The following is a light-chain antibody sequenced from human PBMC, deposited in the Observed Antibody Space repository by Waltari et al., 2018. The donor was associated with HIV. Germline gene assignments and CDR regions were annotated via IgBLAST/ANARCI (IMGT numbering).Light chain of an antibody. V-gene: IGLV3-25*03. CDR1: ALPKQH. J-gene: IGLJ3*02. CDR2: KDT. CDR3: QSADSGGFHWV. Sequence: SYELTQPPSASVSPGQTATITCSGDALPKQHAFWYQQRPGQAPLLLIYKDTERPSGIPERFSGSTSGATVTLTISGVQAEDEADYYCQSADSGGFHWVFGGGTKLTVL.